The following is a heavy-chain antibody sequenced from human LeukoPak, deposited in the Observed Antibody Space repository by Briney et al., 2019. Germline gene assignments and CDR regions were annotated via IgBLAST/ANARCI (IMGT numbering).Heavy chain of an antibody. CDR2: INASGGST. V-gene: IGHV1-46*01. CDR3: ARLMHTATDY. CDR1: GYTFASYD. Sequence: ASVKVSCKASGYTFASYDMHWVRQAPGQGLEWMGIINASGGSTSYAQKLQGRVTMTRDTSTSTVYMELSSLRSEDTAVYYCARLMHTATDYWGQGTLVTVSS. D-gene: IGHD5-18*01. J-gene: IGHJ4*02.